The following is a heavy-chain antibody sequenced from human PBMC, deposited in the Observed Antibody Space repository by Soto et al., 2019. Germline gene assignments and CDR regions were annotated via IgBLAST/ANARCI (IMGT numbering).Heavy chain of an antibody. CDR3: AKSSPGRLLDFDS. J-gene: IGHJ4*01. CDR2: VSGGGDYTSYPDSAVSR. Sequence: GGSLRLSCAASGFTFSNYAMNWVRQAPGKGLEWVSTVSGGGDYTSYPDSAVSRYYADSVKGRLTISGDNSKNTLYLQMNSLRAEDTAMYYCAKSSPGRLLDFDSWGQGTLVTVSS. D-gene: IGHD6-6*01. CDR1: GFTFSNYA. V-gene: IGHV3-23*01.